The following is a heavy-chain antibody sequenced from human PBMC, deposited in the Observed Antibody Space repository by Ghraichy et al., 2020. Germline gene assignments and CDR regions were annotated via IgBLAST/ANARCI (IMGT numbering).Heavy chain of an antibody. V-gene: IGHV3-30*18. CDR3: AKVPDRVSSEDY. D-gene: IGHD5-12*01. Sequence: LSLTCAASRFTFRRYGMHWVRQAPGEGLEWVAFISFDGSQKFYNDSVRGRFTISRDNSKNTLSLQMSSLRDEDTAMYYCAKVPDRVSSEDYWGQGSLVTVSS. CDR2: ISFDGSQK. CDR1: RFTFRRYG. J-gene: IGHJ4*02.